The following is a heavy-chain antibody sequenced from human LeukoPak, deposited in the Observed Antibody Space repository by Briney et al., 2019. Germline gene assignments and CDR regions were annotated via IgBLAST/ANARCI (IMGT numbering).Heavy chain of an antibody. CDR1: GFTFSSYA. V-gene: IGHV3-64*01. CDR2: ISSNGGNI. D-gene: IGHD3-22*01. J-gene: IGHJ4*02. CDR3: ARGSSGYQSH. Sequence: PGGSLRLSCAASGFTFSSYAMHWVRHAPGKGLEYVSVISSNGGNIYYANSVKGRFTISRDNSKNTLYLQMGSLRPEDMAVYYCARGSSGYQSHWGQGTLVTVSS.